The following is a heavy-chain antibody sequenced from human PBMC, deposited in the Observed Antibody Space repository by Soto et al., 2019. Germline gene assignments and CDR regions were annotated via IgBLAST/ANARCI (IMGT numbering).Heavy chain of an antibody. CDR3: ARDVGYCSGGSCYSYYYGMDV. D-gene: IGHD2-15*01. CDR2: ISAYNGNT. CDR1: GYTFTSYG. Sequence: ASLKVSCKSSGYTFTSYGISWVRQAPGQGLEWMGWISAYNGNTNYAQKLQGRVTMTTDTSTSTAYMELRSLRSDDTAVYYCARDVGYCSGGSCYSYYYGMDVWGQGTTVTVSS. J-gene: IGHJ6*02. V-gene: IGHV1-18*01.